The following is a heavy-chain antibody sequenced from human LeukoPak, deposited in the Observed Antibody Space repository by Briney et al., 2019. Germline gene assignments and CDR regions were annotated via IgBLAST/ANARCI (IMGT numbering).Heavy chain of an antibody. Sequence: GGSLRLSCAASGFTFISYWMSWVSQAPGKGLEWVANIKQDGSEKYYVDSVKGRFTISRDNAKNSLYLQMNSLRAEDTAVYYCARSGPGYWGQGTLVTVSS. J-gene: IGHJ4*02. CDR3: ARSGPGY. V-gene: IGHV3-7*01. CDR1: GFTFISYW. CDR2: IKQDGSEK. D-gene: IGHD1-14*01.